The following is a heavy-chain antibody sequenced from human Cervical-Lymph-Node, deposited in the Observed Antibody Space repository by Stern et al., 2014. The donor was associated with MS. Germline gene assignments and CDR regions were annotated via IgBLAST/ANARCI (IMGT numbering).Heavy chain of an antibody. J-gene: IGHJ5*02. V-gene: IGHV4-4*02. Sequence: QVQLQESGPGLVKPSGTLSLTCAASGGSISSYNWWSWVRQTPGKGLEWIGEISQNGNTNYNPSLKSRVAMSVDKSKDLLSLQLSYVTAADTAVYYCATEGAIGGAIGWTPGVSWGQGTLVTVSS. CDR2: ISQNGNT. CDR1: GGSISSYNW. CDR3: ATEGAIGGAIGWTPGVS. D-gene: IGHD6-19*01.